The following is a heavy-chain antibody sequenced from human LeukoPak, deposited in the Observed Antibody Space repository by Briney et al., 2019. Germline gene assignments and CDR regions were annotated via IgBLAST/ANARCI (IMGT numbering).Heavy chain of an antibody. CDR1: GGTFSSYA. CDR3: ARWWLRLGPFDY. J-gene: IGHJ4*02. D-gene: IGHD5-12*01. V-gene: IGHV1-69*06. Sequence: SVKVSCKASGGTFSSYAISWVRQAPGQGLEWMGGIIPIFGTANYAQKFQGRVTITADKSTSTAYMELSSLRSDDTAVYYCARWWLRLGPFDYWGQGTLVTVSS. CDR2: IIPIFGTA.